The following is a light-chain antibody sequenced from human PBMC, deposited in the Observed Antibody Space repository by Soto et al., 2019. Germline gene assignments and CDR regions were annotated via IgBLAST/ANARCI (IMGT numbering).Light chain of an antibody. V-gene: IGKV3-15*01. CDR3: QHNSNGAPT. Sequence: EVVMTQSPATLSVSPGERVTLSCRASESVHRNLAWYHQKPGQGPSLLIYYASTRTTGVPDRFTGSRSGAEFALIIRSLQSEDFGVSHCQHNSNGAPTFGPGTNVEIK. CDR2: YAS. CDR1: ESVHRN. J-gene: IGKJ3*01.